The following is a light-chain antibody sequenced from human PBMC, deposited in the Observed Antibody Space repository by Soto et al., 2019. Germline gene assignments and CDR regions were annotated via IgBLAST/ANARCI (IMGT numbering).Light chain of an antibody. CDR1: QSISSW. V-gene: IGKV1-5*01. Sequence: DIQMTQSPSTLSASVVDRVTITCRASQSISSWLAWYQQKPGKAPKLLIYDASSLESGVPSRISGSGSGTDFTLTIDSLQPEDFATYYCQQSYSRVTFGQGTKVDIK. CDR3: QQSYSRVT. J-gene: IGKJ1*01. CDR2: DAS.